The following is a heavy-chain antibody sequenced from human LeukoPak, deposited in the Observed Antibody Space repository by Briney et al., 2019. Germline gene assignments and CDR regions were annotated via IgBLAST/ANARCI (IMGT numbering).Heavy chain of an antibody. Sequence: PSETLSLTCSVSGGSIRSSGYFWGWIRQPPGKALEWIGSIYYGGTTYYNPSLKSRVTISVDTPKKQFSLKLSSVTAADTAFYYCARQRDYYDSSGQSDFDSWGQGALVTVSS. CDR2: IYYGGTT. V-gene: IGHV4-39*01. CDR3: ARQRDYYDSSGQSDFDS. D-gene: IGHD3-22*01. J-gene: IGHJ4*02. CDR1: GGSIRSSGYF.